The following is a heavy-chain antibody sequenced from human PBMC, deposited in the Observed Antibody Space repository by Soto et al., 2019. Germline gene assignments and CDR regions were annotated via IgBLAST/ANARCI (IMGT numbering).Heavy chain of an antibody. Sequence: SVKVSCKASGGTFSSYAISHVRQAPGQGLEWMGGIIPVFGTTNYAQKFQGRVTITADESTNTAYMELSSLRSEDTAVYYCTRDTHLWFGELLAPYYGMDVWCQGTTGSVCS. CDR1: GGTFSSYA. J-gene: IGHJ6*01. CDR2: IIPVFGTT. CDR3: TRDTHLWFGELLAPYYGMDV. V-gene: IGHV1-69*13. D-gene: IGHD3-10*01.